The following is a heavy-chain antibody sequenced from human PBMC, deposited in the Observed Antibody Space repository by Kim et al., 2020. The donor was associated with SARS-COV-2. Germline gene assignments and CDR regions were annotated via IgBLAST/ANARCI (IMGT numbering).Heavy chain of an antibody. CDR3: VRRTMRAGQQFDY. D-gene: IGHD6-13*01. V-gene: IGHV3-30*03. Sequence: YGDSGHGRFTISRDNAKNWLYLQMHSLGSEDTALFYCVRRTMRAGQQFDYWGQGALVTVSS. J-gene: IGHJ4*02.